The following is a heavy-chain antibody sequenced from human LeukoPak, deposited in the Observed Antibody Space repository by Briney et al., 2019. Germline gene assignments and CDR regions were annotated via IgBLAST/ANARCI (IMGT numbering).Heavy chain of an antibody. CDR3: AREGYYYDSSGYWRDYYFDY. Sequence: PSETLSLTCAVYGGSFSGYYWSWIRQPPGKGLEWIGYIYYSGSTNYNPSLKSRVTISVDTSKNQFSLKLSSVTAADTAVYYCAREGYYYDSSGYWRDYYFDYWGQGTLVTVSS. CDR1: GGSFSGYY. V-gene: IGHV4-59*01. D-gene: IGHD3-22*01. J-gene: IGHJ4*02. CDR2: IYYSGST.